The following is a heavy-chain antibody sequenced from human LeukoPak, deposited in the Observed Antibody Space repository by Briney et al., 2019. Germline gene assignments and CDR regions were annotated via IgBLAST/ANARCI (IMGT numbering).Heavy chain of an antibody. CDR1: GGTFSSYA. D-gene: IGHD3-22*01. CDR2: IIPIFGTA. V-gene: IGHV1-69*13. Sequence: ASVKVSCKASGGTFSSYAISWVRQAPGQGLEWMGGIIPIFGTANYAQKFQGRVTITADESTSTAYMELSRLRSDDTALYYCAREVSEGFDFWGQGTLVTVSS. CDR3: AREVSEGFDF. J-gene: IGHJ4*02.